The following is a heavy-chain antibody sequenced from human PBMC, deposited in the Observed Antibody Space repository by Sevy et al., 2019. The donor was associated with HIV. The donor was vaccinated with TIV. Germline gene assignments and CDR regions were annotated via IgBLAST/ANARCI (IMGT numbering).Heavy chain of an antibody. D-gene: IGHD3-16*01. CDR3: ARDKLQTTGSLGDYYYGLDV. CDR2: IWYDGSNK. V-gene: IGHV3-33*01. J-gene: IGHJ6*02. Sequence: GGSLRLSCAGSGFTFSNYGMHWVHQAPGKGLEWVAIIWYDGSNKYYTESVKGRFTISRDNSKNMLYLQMNGLRAEDTAVYYCARDKLQTTGSLGDYYYGLDVWGQGTRVTVSS. CDR1: GFTFSNYG.